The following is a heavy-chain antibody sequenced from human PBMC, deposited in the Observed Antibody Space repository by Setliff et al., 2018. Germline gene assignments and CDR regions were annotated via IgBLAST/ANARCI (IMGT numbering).Heavy chain of an antibody. CDR3: AREGVDSRSSTDYRYYMDV. CDR2: TIPMFGSA. V-gene: IGHV1-69*05. J-gene: IGHJ6*03. D-gene: IGHD3-22*01. CDR1: GGTFRSYG. Sequence: SVKVSCKASGGTFRSYGISWVRQAPGQGLEWMGGTIPMFGSASYAQKFQGRVTIITDEFTGTAYMELSSLRTEDTAVYYCAREGVDSRSSTDYRYYMDVWGKGTTVTVSS.